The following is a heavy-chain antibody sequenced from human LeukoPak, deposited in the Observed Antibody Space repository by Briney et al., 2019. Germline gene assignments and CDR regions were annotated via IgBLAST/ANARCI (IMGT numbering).Heavy chain of an antibody. D-gene: IGHD3-10*01. CDR1: GYSFSNYW. CDR2: IYPGDSDA. Sequence: GESLQISCKGSGYSFSNYWIGWVCQMPGKGLEWMGIIYPGDSDARYSPSFQGQVTISADKSISTAYLQWSSLKVSDTAIYYCARGGGSGTYYTYYFDYWGQGTLVTVSS. CDR3: ARGGGSGTYYTYYFDY. V-gene: IGHV5-51*01. J-gene: IGHJ4*02.